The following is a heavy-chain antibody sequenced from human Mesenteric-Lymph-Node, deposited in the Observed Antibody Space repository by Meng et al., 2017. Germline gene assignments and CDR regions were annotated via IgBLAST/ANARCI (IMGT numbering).Heavy chain of an antibody. CDR3: ARVPTMIVVEIGWDDAFDI. CDR1: GGSFSGYY. V-gene: IGHV4-59*10. J-gene: IGHJ3*02. D-gene: IGHD3-22*01. Sequence: SETLSLTCAVYGGSFSGYYWSWIRQLPGKGLEWIGRIYTSGSTNYNPSLKSRVTMSVDTSKNQFSLKLSSVTAADTAVYYCARVPTMIVVEIGWDDAFDIWGQGTMVT. CDR2: IYTSGST.